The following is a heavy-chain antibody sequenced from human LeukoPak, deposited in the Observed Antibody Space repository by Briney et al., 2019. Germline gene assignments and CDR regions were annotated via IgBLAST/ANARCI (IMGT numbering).Heavy chain of an antibody. D-gene: IGHD3-10*01. CDR2: MSSVT. CDR3: AKAFFSGSGGNHKHFDS. V-gene: IGHV3-23*01. CDR1: GFTFSSYA. Sequence: GGSLRLSCAASGFTFSSYATSWVRQAPGKGLEWVSAMSSVTYYADSVKGRFTISRDDSKSTLFLQMNSLRAEDAAVYYCAKAFFSGSGGNHKHFDSWGQGTLVTVSS. J-gene: IGHJ4*02.